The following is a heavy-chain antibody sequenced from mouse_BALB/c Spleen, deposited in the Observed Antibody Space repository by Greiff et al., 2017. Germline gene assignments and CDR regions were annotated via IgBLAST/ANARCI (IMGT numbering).Heavy chain of an antibody. CDR3: AREGRYGGSMDY. CDR1: GYTFTSYD. V-gene: IGHV1S56*01. Sequence: VQLQQSGPELVKPGASVKISCKASGYTFTSYDINWVKQRPGQGLEWIGWIYPGDGSTKYNEKFKGKATLTADKSSSTAYMQLSSLTSENSAVYFCAREGRYGGSMDYWGQGTSVTVSS. CDR2: IYPGDGST. D-gene: IGHD2-14*01. J-gene: IGHJ4*01.